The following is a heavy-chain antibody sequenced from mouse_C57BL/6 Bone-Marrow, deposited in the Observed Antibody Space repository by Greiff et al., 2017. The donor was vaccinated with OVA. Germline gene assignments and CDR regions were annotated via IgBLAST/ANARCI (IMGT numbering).Heavy chain of an antibody. CDR3: ASEGSNYLSWFAY. D-gene: IGHD2-5*01. CDR2: IYPGSGST. CDR1: GYTFTSYW. J-gene: IGHJ3*01. Sequence: QVQLKQPGAELVKPGASVKMSCKASGYTFTSYWITWVKQRPGQGLEWIGDIYPGSGSTNYNEKFKSKATLTVDTSSSTAYMQLSSLTSEDSAVYYSASEGSNYLSWFAYWGQGTLVTVSA. V-gene: IGHV1-55*01.